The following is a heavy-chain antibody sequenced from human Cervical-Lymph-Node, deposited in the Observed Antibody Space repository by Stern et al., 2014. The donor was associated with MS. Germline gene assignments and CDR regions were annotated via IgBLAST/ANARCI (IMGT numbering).Heavy chain of an antibody. D-gene: IGHD2/OR15-2a*01. V-gene: IGHV4-34*01. Sequence: QVQLQQWGAGLLKPSETLSLTCGISGGPFVGYYWTWVRQAPGKGLEWIGELNHSGTSHYNPSLNSRVTLSGDTSRNQFSLTLTSVTAADTAVYYCARIPYYFVGFDYWGQGTLVTVSS. CDR1: GGPFVGYY. J-gene: IGHJ4*02. CDR2: LNHSGTS. CDR3: ARIPYYFVGFDY.